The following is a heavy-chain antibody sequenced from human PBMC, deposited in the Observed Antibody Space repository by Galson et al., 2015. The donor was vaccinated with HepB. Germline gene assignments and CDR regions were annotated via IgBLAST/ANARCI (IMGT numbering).Heavy chain of an antibody. CDR1: GFTFSSYA. V-gene: IGHV3-30-3*01. CDR3: ARHSLMGYYDSSGYFRGLYFDL. D-gene: IGHD3-22*01. J-gene: IGHJ2*01. Sequence: SLRLSCAASGFTFSSYAMHWVRQAPGKGLEWVAVISYDGSNKYYADSVKGRFTISRDNSKNTLYLQMNSLRAEDTAVYYCARHSLMGYYDSSGYFRGLYFDLWGRGTLVTVSS. CDR2: ISYDGSNK.